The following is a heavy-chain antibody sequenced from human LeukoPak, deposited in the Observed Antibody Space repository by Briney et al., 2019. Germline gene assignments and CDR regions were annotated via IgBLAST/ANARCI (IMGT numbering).Heavy chain of an antibody. CDR2: ISSSSSTI. CDR1: GFTFSSYS. CDR3: AKWEWFGVD. Sequence: GGSLRLSCAASGFTFSSYSMNWVRQAPGKGLEWVSYISSSSSTIYYADSVKGRFTISRDNSKNTLYLQMNSLRAEDTAVYYCAKWEWFGVDWGQGTPVTVSS. V-gene: IGHV3-48*01. J-gene: IGHJ4*02. D-gene: IGHD3-10*01.